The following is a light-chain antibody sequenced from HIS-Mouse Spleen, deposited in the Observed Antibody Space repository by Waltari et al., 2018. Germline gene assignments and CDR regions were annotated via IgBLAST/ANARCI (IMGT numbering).Light chain of an antibody. CDR3: SSYTSSSTLV. J-gene: IGLJ2*01. V-gene: IGLV2-14*01. Sequence: QSALTQPASVSGSPGQSITISCTGTSSDVGGYNYVSWYQQHPGKAPKLMIYEVSNRTSGVSNRFPGSQSGNTASLTISGLQAEDEADYYCSSYTSSSTLVFGGGTKLTVL. CDR1: SSDVGGYNY. CDR2: EVS.